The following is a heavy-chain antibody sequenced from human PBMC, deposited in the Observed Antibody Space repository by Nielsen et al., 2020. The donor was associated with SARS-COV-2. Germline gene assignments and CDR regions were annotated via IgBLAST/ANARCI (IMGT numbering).Heavy chain of an antibody. Sequence: GGSLRLSCTASGFTFSSYAMSWVRQAPGKGLEWVSAISGSGGSTYYADSVKGRFTISRDKSKNPLYVLMNSLRAEDRAVYYCAKMSPPGIAAGTTEYFQHWGQGTLVTVSS. CDR3: AKMSPPGIAAGTTEYFQH. D-gene: IGHD6-13*01. V-gene: IGHV3-23*01. CDR2: ISGSGGST. J-gene: IGHJ1*01. CDR1: GFTFSSYA.